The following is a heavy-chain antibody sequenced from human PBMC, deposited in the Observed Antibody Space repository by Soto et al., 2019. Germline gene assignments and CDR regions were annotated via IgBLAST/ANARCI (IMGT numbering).Heavy chain of an antibody. J-gene: IGHJ4*02. CDR1: GYTFTSNG. V-gene: IGHV1-18*01. Sequence: QVQLVQSGAEVKKPGASVKVSCKASGYTFTSNGISWVRQAPGQGLEWMGWISAYNGNTNYAQKLQGRVTMTTDTSTRTSYMELRSLRSDDTAVYYCARYLAYCGGDCYPIDYWGQGTLVTVSS. CDR3: ARYLAYCGGDCYPIDY. D-gene: IGHD2-21*02. CDR2: ISAYNGNT.